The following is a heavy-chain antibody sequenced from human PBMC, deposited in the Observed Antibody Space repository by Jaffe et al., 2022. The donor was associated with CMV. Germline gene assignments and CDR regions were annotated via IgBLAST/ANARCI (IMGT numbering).Heavy chain of an antibody. CDR3: ARLTYYDSTGFFDS. CDR2: IYHSGYT. D-gene: IGHD3-22*01. Sequence: QVQLQESGPGLVKPSETLSLTCSVSGGSISSYYWSWIRQPPGKGLEWIGYIYHSGYTKYNPSLQSRVAISVDTSENQFSLRLTSVTAADTAVYYCARLTYYDSTGFFDSWGQGTLVTVSS. V-gene: IGHV4-59*08. J-gene: IGHJ4*02. CDR1: GGSISSYY.